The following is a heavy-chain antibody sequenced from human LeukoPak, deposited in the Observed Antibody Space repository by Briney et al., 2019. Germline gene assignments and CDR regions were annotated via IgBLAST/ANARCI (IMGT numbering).Heavy chain of an antibody. D-gene: IGHD3-22*01. Sequence: SETLSLTCTVSGGSISSYYWSWIRQPPGKGLEWIGYIYYSGSTNYNPSLKSRVTISVDTSKNQFSLKLSSVTAAGTAVYYCARFCNYYDSSGYYYGFDPWGQGALVTVSS. J-gene: IGHJ5*02. CDR3: ARFCNYYDSSGYYYGFDP. V-gene: IGHV4-59*01. CDR2: IYYSGST. CDR1: GGSISSYY.